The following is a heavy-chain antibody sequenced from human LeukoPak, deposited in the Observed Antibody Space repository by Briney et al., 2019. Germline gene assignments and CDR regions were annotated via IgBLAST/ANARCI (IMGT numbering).Heavy chain of an antibody. J-gene: IGHJ4*02. CDR3: ARAPYGSGSYYFDY. V-gene: IGHV3-30*04. CDR1: GFTFSSYA. D-gene: IGHD3-10*01. Sequence: GGSLRLSCAASGFTFSSYAMHWVRQAPGKGLEGVAVISYDGSNKYYADSVKGRFTISRDNSKNTLYLQMNSLRAEDTAVYYCARAPYGSGSYYFDYWGQGTLVTVSS. CDR2: ISYDGSNK.